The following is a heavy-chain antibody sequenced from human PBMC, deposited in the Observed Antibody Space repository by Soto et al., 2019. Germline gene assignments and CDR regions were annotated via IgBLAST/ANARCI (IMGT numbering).Heavy chain of an antibody. CDR3: ARGGWDCSSTSCYHYYYYMDV. CDR1: GDSVSSNSAA. CDR2: TYYRSKWYN. J-gene: IGHJ6*03. D-gene: IGHD2-2*01. Sequence: QTLSLTCAISGDSVSSNSAAWNWIRQSPSRGLEWLGRTYYRSKWYNDYAVSVKSQITINPDTSKNQFSLQLNSVTPEDTAVYYCARGGWDCSSTSCYHYYYYMDVWGKGTTVTVSS. V-gene: IGHV6-1*01.